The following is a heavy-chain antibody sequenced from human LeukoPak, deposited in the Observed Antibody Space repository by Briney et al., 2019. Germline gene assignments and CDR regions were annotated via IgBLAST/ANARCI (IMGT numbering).Heavy chain of an antibody. J-gene: IGHJ3*02. Sequence: GESLKISCKGSGYSFITYWIAWVRQMPGKGLEWMGIIYPDDSEMRYNPSFQGQVTISVDKSINTAFLQWSSLKASDTAMYYCARPVRQGRSSGYFYPDRFNIWGQGTMVTVSS. D-gene: IGHD3-22*01. CDR3: ARPVRQGRSSGYFYPDRFNI. CDR1: GYSFITYW. V-gene: IGHV5-51*01. CDR2: IYPDDSEM.